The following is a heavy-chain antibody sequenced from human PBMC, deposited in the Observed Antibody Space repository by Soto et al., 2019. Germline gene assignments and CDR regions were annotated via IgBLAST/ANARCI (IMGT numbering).Heavy chain of an antibody. CDR3: ATRYDILTGYPFDY. D-gene: IGHD3-9*01. V-gene: IGHV1-24*01. CDR2: FDPEDGET. J-gene: IGHJ4*02. CDR1: GYTLTELS. Sequence: ASVKVSCKVSGYTLTELSMHWVRQAPGKGLEWMGGFDPEDGETIYAQKFQGRVTMTEDTSTDTAYMELSSLRSEDTAVYYCATRYDILTGYPFDYWGQGTLVTAPQ.